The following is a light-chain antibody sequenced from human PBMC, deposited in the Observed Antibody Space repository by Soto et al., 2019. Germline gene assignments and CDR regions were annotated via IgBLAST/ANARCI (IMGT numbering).Light chain of an antibody. CDR3: SSYTTSSTRV. Sequence: QSVLPQPESVSGSPGPSIAISCTGSSSDVGIYNYVSWYQQHPGNVPKLIIYEVTNRPSGGSNRFSGSKSGNTASLTISGLQAEDEADYYCSSYTTSSTRVFGTGTKLTVL. J-gene: IGLJ1*01. CDR2: EVT. CDR1: SSDVGIYNY. V-gene: IGLV2-14*01.